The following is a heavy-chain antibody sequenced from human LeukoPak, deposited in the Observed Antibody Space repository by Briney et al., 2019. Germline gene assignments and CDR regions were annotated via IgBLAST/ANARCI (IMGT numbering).Heavy chain of an antibody. D-gene: IGHD1-7*01. V-gene: IGHV4-4*07. Sequence: SETLSLTCAVYGGSFSGYYWSWIRQPAGKGLEWIGRIYTSGSTNYNPSLKSRVTMSVDTSKNQFPLKLSSVTAADTAVYYCARDDNWNYVWFDPWGQGTLVTVSS. CDR3: ARDDNWNYVWFDP. CDR1: GGSFSGYY. CDR2: IYTSGST. J-gene: IGHJ5*02.